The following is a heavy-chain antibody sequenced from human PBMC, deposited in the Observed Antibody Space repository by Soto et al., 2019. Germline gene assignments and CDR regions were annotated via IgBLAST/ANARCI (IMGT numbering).Heavy chain of an antibody. CDR3: ARAADSGSYGDDAFDF. J-gene: IGHJ3*01. CDR1: GFTFSSYA. CDR2: ISYDGSNK. D-gene: IGHD1-26*01. Sequence: QVQLVESGGGVVQPGRSLRLSCAASGFTFSSYAMHWVRQAPGKGLEWVAVISYDGSNKYYADYVKGRFTISRDNSKNTLYLQMNSLRAEDTAVYYCARAADSGSYGDDAFDFWGQGTIVTVSS. V-gene: IGHV3-30-3*01.